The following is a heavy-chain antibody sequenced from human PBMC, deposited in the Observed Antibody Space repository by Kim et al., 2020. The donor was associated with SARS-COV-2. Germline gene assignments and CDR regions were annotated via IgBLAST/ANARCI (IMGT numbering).Heavy chain of an antibody. CDR2: ISGSGGST. D-gene: IGHD3-3*01. CDR1: GFTFSSYA. CDR3: AKDPYYDFWSGYYFDY. J-gene: IGHJ4*02. Sequence: GGSLRLSCAASGFTFSSYAMSWVRQAPGKGLEWVSAISGSGGSTYYADSVKGRFTISRDNSKNTLYLQMNSLKAEDTAVYYCAKDPYYDFWSGYYFDYWGQGTLVTVSS. V-gene: IGHV3-23*01.